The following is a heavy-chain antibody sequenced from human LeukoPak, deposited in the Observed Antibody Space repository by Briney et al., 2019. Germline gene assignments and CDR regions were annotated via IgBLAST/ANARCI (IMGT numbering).Heavy chain of an antibody. D-gene: IGHD5-18*01. CDR3: ARDTAKLSTYYYYGMDV. CDR2: IYYSGST. CDR1: GGSISSGDYY. V-gene: IGHV4-30-4*01. Sequence: PSETLSLTCTVSGGSISSGDYYWSWIRQPPGKGLEWIGYIYYSGSTYYNPSRKSRVTTSVDTSKNQFSLKLSSVTAADTAVYYCARDTAKLSTYYYYGMDVWGQGTTVTVSS. J-gene: IGHJ6*02.